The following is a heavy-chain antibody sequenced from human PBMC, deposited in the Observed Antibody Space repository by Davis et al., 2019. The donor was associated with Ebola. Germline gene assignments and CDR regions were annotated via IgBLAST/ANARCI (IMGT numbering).Heavy chain of an antibody. D-gene: IGHD6-19*01. J-gene: IGHJ3*01. CDR3: TTGGSSGEFDF. V-gene: IGHV3-15*07. CDR2: IYSKTDGGTI. Sequence: GESLKISCAASGLTFSHAWMNWVRQAPGMGLEWVGRIYSKTDGGTIEYAAPVKGRFTISRDDLKNILYLQMNSLKTEDTAVYYCTTGGSSGEFDFWGQGTMVTVSS. CDR1: GLTFSHAW.